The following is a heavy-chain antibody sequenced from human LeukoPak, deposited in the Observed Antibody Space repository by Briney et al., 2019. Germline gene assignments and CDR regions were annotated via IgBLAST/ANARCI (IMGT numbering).Heavy chain of an antibody. Sequence: GGSLRLSCAASGFTFSSYAMHWVRQAPGKGLEWVAVISYDGSNKYYADSVKGRFTISRDNSKNTLYLQMNSLRAEDTAVYYCARDLMGLDYDPHPDYWGQGTLVTVSS. CDR2: ISYDGSNK. CDR3: ARDLMGLDYDPHPDY. V-gene: IGHV3-30*04. D-gene: IGHD4-17*01. J-gene: IGHJ4*02. CDR1: GFTFSSYA.